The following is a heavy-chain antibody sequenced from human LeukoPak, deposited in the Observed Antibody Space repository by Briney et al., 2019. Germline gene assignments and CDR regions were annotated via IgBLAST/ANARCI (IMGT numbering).Heavy chain of an antibody. D-gene: IGHD1-1*01. V-gene: IGHV3-30-3*01. Sequence: GGSLRLSCAASGFTFSSYAMPWVRQAPGKGLEWVAVISYDGSNKYYADSVKGRFTISRDNSKNTLYLQMNSLRAEDTAVYYCARDSEKRVLFPPENWFDPWGQGTLVTVSS. CDR2: ISYDGSNK. CDR1: GFTFSSYA. CDR3: ARDSEKRVLFPPENWFDP. J-gene: IGHJ5*02.